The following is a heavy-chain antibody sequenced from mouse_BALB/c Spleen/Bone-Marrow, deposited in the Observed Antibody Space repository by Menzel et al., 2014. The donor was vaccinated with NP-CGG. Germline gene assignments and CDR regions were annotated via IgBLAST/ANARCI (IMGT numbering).Heavy chain of an antibody. CDR2: INPYNGGT. V-gene: IGHV1-18*01. D-gene: IGHD1-2*01. Sequence: VQLQQSGPELVKPGASMKITCKASGYSFTGYTMNWVKQSHGKNLEWIGLINPYNGGTNYNQKFKSRATLTVDKSSSTTYMELLSLTSEACAVYYCARHGHYYGYYYAMDYWGQGTSVTVSS. CDR3: ARHGHYYGYYYAMDY. J-gene: IGHJ4*01. CDR1: GYSFTGYT.